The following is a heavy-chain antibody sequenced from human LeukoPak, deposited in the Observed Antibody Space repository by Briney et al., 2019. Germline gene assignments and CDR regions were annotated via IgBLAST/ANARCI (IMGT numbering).Heavy chain of an antibody. Sequence: GGSLRLSCAASGFTFSSHSMNWVRQAPGKGLEWVSSISASSGYIYYGDSVKGRFTISRDNSKNTLYLQMNSLRAEDTAVYYCARGPSGYHNTGGQGTLVTVSS. D-gene: IGHD5-12*01. CDR2: ISASSGYI. J-gene: IGHJ4*02. V-gene: IGHV3-21*01. CDR3: ARGPSGYHNT. CDR1: GFTFSSHS.